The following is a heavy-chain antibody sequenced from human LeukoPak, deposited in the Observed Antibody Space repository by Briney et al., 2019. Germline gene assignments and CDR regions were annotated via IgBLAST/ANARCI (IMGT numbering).Heavy chain of an antibody. J-gene: IGHJ3*02. V-gene: IGHV3-48*03. CDR3: ARSGMVQGARAFDI. CDR1: GFTFSSYE. CDR2: ISSSGSTI. Sequence: GGSLRLSCVASGFTFSSYEMNWVRQAPGKGLEWVSYISSSGSTIYYADSVKGRFTISRDNAKNSLYLQMNGLRAEDTAVHYCARSGMVQGARAFDIWGQGTMVTVSS. D-gene: IGHD3-10*01.